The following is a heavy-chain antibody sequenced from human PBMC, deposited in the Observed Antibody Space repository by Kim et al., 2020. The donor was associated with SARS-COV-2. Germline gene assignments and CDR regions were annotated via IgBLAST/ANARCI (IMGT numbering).Heavy chain of an antibody. D-gene: IGHD3-10*01. Sequence: NPSLQSRVTISVDTSKNQFSLKLSSVTAADTAVYYCARTYGSGSYTAFDIWGQGTMVTVSS. CDR3: ARTYGSGSYTAFDI. V-gene: IGHV4-59*01. J-gene: IGHJ3*02.